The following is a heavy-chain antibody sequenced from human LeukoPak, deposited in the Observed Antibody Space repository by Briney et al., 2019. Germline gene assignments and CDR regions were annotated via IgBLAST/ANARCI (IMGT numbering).Heavy chain of an antibody. J-gene: IGHJ4*02. V-gene: IGHV3-9*01. D-gene: IGHD6-6*01. CDR1: GFTFDDYA. CDR3: ARESPYSARGQPADY. Sequence: GGSLRLSCAASGFTFDDYAMHWVRQAPRKGLEWVSGISWNSGSIGYADSVKGRFTISRDNAKNSLYLQMNSLRAEDTAVYYCARESPYSARGQPADYWGQGTLVTVSS. CDR2: ISWNSGSI.